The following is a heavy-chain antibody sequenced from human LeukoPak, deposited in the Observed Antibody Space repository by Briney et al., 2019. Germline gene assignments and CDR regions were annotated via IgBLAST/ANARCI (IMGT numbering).Heavy chain of an antibody. V-gene: IGHV4-59*01. J-gene: IGHJ5*02. D-gene: IGHD4/OR15-4a*01. CDR1: GGSIGTFY. Sequence: PSETLSLTCTVSGGSIGTFYWSWIRQPPGKGLEWIGYVYYSGTTNYNPSLKSRLSMSVDTSKNQFSLNLSSVTAADTGVYFCARVDYGTATNWFVPWGQGILVTVSS. CDR3: ARVDYGTATNWFVP. CDR2: VYYSGTT.